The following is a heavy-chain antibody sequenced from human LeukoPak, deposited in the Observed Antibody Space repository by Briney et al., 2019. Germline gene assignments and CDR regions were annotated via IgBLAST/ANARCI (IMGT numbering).Heavy chain of an antibody. J-gene: IGHJ2*01. V-gene: IGHV1-46*01. CDR3: VRALGIPGWYFDL. Sequence: GASVNVSCKASGYTFTNYFIHWVRQAPGQGLEWVGIINPSSSNTSYAQRFQDKITMTRDTSTSTVYMDLSSLRSDDTAVYYCVRALGIPGWYFDLWGRGTLVTVSS. CDR2: INPSSSNT. CDR1: GYTFTNYF. D-gene: IGHD7-27*01.